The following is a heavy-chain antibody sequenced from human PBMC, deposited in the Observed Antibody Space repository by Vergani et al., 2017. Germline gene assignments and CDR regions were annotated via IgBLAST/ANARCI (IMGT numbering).Heavy chain of an antibody. CDR3: ARLYDILTGSNFDY. V-gene: IGHV4-30-4*01. CDR1: AGSISSGDYY. D-gene: IGHD3-9*01. Sequence: QVQLQESGPGLVKPSQTLSLTCTVSAGSISSGDYYWSWIRQPPGKGLEWVGYSYYSGSTYYNPSLKSRVTISVDTSKNQFSLKLSSVTAADTAVYYCARLYDILTGSNFDYWGQGTLVTVSS. CDR2: SYYSGST. J-gene: IGHJ4*02.